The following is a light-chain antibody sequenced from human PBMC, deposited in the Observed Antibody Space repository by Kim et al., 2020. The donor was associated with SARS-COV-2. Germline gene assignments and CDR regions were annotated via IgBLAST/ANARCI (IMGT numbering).Light chain of an antibody. CDR3: QQYGSSPVT. V-gene: IGKV3-20*01. J-gene: IGKJ1*01. CDR1: ESVSSNY. Sequence: SPGERATLFCRARESVSSNYVAWYQQKPGQAPRLLIYGASTRATGIPDRFSGSGSGTDFTLTIGRLEPEDLAVYYCQQYGSSPVTFGQGTKVDIK. CDR2: GAS.